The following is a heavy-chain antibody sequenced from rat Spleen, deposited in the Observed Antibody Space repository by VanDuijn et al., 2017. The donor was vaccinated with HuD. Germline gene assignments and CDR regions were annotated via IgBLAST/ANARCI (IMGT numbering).Heavy chain of an antibody. J-gene: IGHJ3*01. V-gene: IGHV4-2*01. CDR3: ARKGPDGSGFAY. CDR1: GFNFNDYW. Sequence: EVQLVESGGGLLQPGRSLKLSCAASGFNFNDYWMGWVRQAPGKGLEWIAEINKDSRTIKYSPSLKDKLTISRDNAKNTLYLQLNSLKSEDTAIYYCARKGPDGSGFAYWGQGTLVTVSS. D-gene: IGHD3-1*01. CDR2: INKDSRTI.